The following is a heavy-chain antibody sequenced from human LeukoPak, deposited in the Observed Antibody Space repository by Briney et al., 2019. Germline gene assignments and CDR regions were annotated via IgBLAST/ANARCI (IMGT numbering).Heavy chain of an antibody. CDR3: ASNWNYPNYYYYYMDV. CDR1: GCSISSYD. J-gene: IGHJ6*03. Sequence: PSETLSLTCTVSGCSISSYDWSWIRQPPGKGLEWIGYIYYSGSTNYNPSLKSRVTISVDTSKNQFSLKLRHVTAADTAVSYCASNWNYPNYYYYYMDVWGKGTTVTVSS. D-gene: IGHD1-7*01. CDR2: IYYSGST. V-gene: IGHV4-59*01.